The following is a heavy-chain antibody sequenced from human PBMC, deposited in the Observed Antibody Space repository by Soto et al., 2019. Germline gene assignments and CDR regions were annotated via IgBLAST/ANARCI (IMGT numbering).Heavy chain of an antibody. J-gene: IGHJ6*02. CDR3: AREGPAPYYSYGMDV. CDR1: GYSFTTYG. V-gene: IGHV1-18*01. CDR2: ISAYNGNT. Sequence: QVQLVQSGGEVKKPGASVKVSCKTSGYSFTTYGISWVRQAPGQGLEWMGWISAYNGNTNYAQKLQDRVTMTTDTSXXTAYMELRSLRSDDTAVYYCAREGPAPYYSYGMDVWGQGSTVTVSS.